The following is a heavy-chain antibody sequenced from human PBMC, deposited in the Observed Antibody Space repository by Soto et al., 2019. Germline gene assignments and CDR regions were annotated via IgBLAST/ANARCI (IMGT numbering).Heavy chain of an antibody. CDR1: GGTFSSYA. V-gene: IGHV1-69*01. D-gene: IGHD4-4*01. Sequence: VKVSCKASGGTFSSYAISWVRQAPGQGLEWMGGIIPIFGTANYAQKFQGRVTITADESTSTAYMELSSLRSEDTAVYYCARSVTTMRSGPYNWFDPWGQGTLVTVSS. CDR2: IIPIFGTA. CDR3: ARSVTTMRSGPYNWFDP. J-gene: IGHJ5*02.